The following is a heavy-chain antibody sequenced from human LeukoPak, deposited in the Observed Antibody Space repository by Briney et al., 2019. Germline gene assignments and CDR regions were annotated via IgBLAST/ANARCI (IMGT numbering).Heavy chain of an antibody. CDR2: IIPIFGTA. CDR1: GGTFSSYA. V-gene: IGHV1-69*13. Sequence: SVKVSCKASGGTFSSYAISWVRQAPGQGLEWMGGIIPIFGTANYAQKFQGRVTITADESTSTAYMELSSLRSDDTAVYYCARVHRGWYPYYYGMDVWGQGTTVTVSS. D-gene: IGHD6-19*01. CDR3: ARVHRGWYPYYYGMDV. J-gene: IGHJ6*02.